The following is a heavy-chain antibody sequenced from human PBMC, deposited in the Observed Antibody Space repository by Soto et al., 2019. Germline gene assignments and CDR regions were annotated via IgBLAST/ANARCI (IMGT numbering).Heavy chain of an antibody. J-gene: IGHJ2*01. CDR3: ARCYCSVGSCYSCWHFDL. D-gene: IGHD2-15*01. CDR2: IRAYNGNT. Sequence: QVQLVQSGSEVKKPGASVKVSCKASGYTFTNYGMSWVRQAPGQGLEWMGWIRAYNGNTNHAQNFQGRVTMTTDTSTNTAYMELRSLRSDDTAVYYCARCYCSVGSCYSCWHFDLWGRGALVTVSS. CDR1: GYTFTNYG. V-gene: IGHV1-18*01.